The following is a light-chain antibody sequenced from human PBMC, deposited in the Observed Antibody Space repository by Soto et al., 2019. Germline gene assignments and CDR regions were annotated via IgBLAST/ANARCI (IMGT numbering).Light chain of an antibody. J-gene: IGLJ3*02. CDR3: CSYARSSTWV. CDR1: SSDVGNYNY. CDR2: EVS. V-gene: IGLV2-14*01. Sequence: QSALTQPASVSGSPGQSITISCTGTSSDVGNYNYVSWYQQDPGKAPKLMIYEVSKRPSGVSSRFSGSKSGNTASLTISGLQAEDEADYYCCSYARSSTWVFGGGTKLTVL.